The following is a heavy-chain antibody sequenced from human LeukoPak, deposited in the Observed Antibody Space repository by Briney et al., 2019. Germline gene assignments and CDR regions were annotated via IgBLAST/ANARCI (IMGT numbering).Heavy chain of an antibody. J-gene: IGHJ3*02. V-gene: IGHV1-3*01. CDR1: GYTFTSHV. Sequence: ASVKVSCKASGYTFTSHVMHWMRQAPGQSLEWMGSINGGNGNTEYSQTFQGRVTFTRDTSASTGYMELSSLRSEDTAVYYCARGCYYDSSGYYYVCAFDIWGQGTMVTVSS. CDR3: ARGCYYDSSGYYYVCAFDI. D-gene: IGHD3-22*01. CDR2: INGGNGNT.